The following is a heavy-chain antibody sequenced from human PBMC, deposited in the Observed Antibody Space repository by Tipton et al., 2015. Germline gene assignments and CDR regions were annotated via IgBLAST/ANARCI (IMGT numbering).Heavy chain of an antibody. CDR2: IYYSGST. Sequence: TLSLTCTVSGDSISSGDYYWSWIRQPPGKGLEWIGYIYYSGSTYYNPSLKSRLNISVDTSKNQFSLKLSSVTAADAAVYYCAREKGSRGWFDPWGQGTLVTVSS. CDR1: GDSISSGDYY. D-gene: IGHD3-10*01. CDR3: AREKGSRGWFDP. J-gene: IGHJ5*02. V-gene: IGHV4-30-4*01.